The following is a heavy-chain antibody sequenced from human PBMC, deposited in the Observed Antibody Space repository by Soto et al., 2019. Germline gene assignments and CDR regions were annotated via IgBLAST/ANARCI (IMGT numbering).Heavy chain of an antibody. CDR3: ARAGGSGWATFDY. Sequence: QVQLVESGGGVVQPGRSLRLSCAASGFTFSSYGMHWVRQAPGKGLEWVAVIWYDGSNKYYADSVKGRFTISRDNSKNTLYLQMNSLRAEDTAVYYCARAGGSGWATFDYGGQGTLVTVSS. CDR2: IWYDGSNK. D-gene: IGHD6-19*01. CDR1: GFTFSSYG. V-gene: IGHV3-33*01. J-gene: IGHJ4*02.